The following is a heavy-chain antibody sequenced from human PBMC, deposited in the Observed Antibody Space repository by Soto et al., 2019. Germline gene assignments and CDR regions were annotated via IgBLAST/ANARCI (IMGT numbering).Heavy chain of an antibody. Sequence: EEILVESGGKLVQPGESLRLSCAASGFTFSNFGMNWVRQVPGGGLEWLSYITSSVSTIYYADSVKGRFTISRDNAKRSLYLQMDRLRVEDTGIYYCAREGAYLQADDAFDLWGQGTMVVVSS. CDR3: AREGAYLQADDAFDL. CDR2: ITSSVSTI. V-gene: IGHV3-48*01. J-gene: IGHJ3*01. CDR1: GFTFSNFG.